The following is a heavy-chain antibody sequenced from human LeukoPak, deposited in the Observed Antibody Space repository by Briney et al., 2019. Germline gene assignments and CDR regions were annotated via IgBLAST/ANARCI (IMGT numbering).Heavy chain of an antibody. CDR3: AKDPPVV. Sequence: GGSLRLSCAASGFTFSSYGMHWVRQAPGKGLEWVAVISYDGSNKYYADSVKGRFTISRDNSKNTLYLQMNSLRAEDTAVYYCAKDPPVVWGQGTLVTVSS. CDR2: ISYDGSNK. J-gene: IGHJ4*02. V-gene: IGHV3-30*18. CDR1: GFTFSSYG.